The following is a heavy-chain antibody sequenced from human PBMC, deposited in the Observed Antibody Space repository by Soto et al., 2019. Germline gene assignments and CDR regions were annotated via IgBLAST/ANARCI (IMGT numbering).Heavy chain of an antibody. CDR1: GFTFSRYA. Sequence: QVQLVESGGGVVQPGRSLSLSCAASGFTFSRYAMHWVRQAPGKGLEWVAAIWYDGSNSYYADSVKGRFTISRDDSKNTLYLQMSSLTAEDAAVYYCAISPPTDWYFDFCGRGTLVTVSS. J-gene: IGHJ2*01. CDR2: IWYDGSNS. CDR3: AISPPTDWYFDF. V-gene: IGHV3-33*01.